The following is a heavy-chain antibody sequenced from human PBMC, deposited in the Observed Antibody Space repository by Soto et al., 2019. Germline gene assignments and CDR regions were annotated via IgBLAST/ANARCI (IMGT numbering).Heavy chain of an antibody. Sequence: VVSLGLSCAAAGCTFRSYAVTWVRQAQGKGLEWVSSISFSDGGTYYADSVKGRLTISRDNSKNTLFLQMNSLRVEDTAVYYCVKQGEYQLLPDGVYYFDYWGQGTLVTVSS. V-gene: IGHV3-23*01. CDR2: ISFSDGGT. CDR1: GCTFRSYA. D-gene: IGHD2-2*01. J-gene: IGHJ4*02. CDR3: VKQGEYQLLPDGVYYFDY.